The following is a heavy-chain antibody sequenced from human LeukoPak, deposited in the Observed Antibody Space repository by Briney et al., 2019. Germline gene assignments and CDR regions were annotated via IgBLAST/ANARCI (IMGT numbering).Heavy chain of an antibody. D-gene: IGHD5/OR15-5a*01. Sequence: ASVKVSCKASGYTFTSYGISWVRQAPGQGLEWMGWISAYNGNTNYAQKLQGRVTMTTDTSTSTAYMELRSLRSDDTAVYYCARDPPAVYDSFYDYWGQGTLVTVSS. V-gene: IGHV1-18*01. CDR1: GYTFTSYG. J-gene: IGHJ4*02. CDR2: ISAYNGNT. CDR3: ARDPPAVYDSFYDY.